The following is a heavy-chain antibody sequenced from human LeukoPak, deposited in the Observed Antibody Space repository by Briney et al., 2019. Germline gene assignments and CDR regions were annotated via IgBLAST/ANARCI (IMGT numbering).Heavy chain of an antibody. V-gene: IGHV4-59*01. CDR2: IYYSGST. CDR3: ARSTGYSIYYFDY. D-gene: IGHD6-13*01. CDR1: GGSISSYY. Sequence: PSETLSLTCTVSGGSISSYYWSWIRQPPGKGLEWIGYIYYSGSTNYNPSLKSRVTISVDTSKNQFSLKLCSVTAADTAVYYCARSTGYSIYYFDYWGQGTLVTVSS. J-gene: IGHJ4*02.